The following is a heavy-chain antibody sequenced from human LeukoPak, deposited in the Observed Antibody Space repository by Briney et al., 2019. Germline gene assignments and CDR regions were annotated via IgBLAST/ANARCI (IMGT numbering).Heavy chain of an antibody. CDR2: ICSSGST. J-gene: IGHJ6*02. CDR3: ASSSWVYYYYGMDV. CDR1: GDFIRSGVYC. V-gene: IGHV4-30-4*08. D-gene: IGHD6-13*01. Sequence: SETLSLTCTVSGDFIRSGVYCWSWIRQRPGAGLQWIGYICSSGSTNYNPSLKSRVTISVDTSKNQFSLKLSSVTAADTAVYYCASSSWVYYYYGMDVWGQGTTVTVSS.